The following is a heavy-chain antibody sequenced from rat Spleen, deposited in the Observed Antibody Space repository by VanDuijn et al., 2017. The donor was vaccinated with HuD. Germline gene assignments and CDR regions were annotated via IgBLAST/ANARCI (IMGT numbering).Heavy chain of an antibody. Sequence: EVQLVATGGGLVQPGRSLKLSCAASGFTFSNYGMHWIRQAPTKGLEWVASISPSGGSTHYRDSAKGRFTISRDSAKSTLYLQMDSLRSEDTATYYCATAGSRVSRFAYWGQGTLVTVSS. CDR3: ATAGSRVSRFAY. D-gene: IGHD1-4*01. V-gene: IGHV5-19*01. CDR2: ISPSGGST. CDR1: GFTFSNYG. J-gene: IGHJ3*01.